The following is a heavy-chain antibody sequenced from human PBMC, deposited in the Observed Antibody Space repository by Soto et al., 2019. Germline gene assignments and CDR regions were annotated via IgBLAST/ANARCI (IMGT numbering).Heavy chain of an antibody. Sequence: QVQLQQWGAGLLKPSETLSLTCAVYGGSFSGYYWSWIRQPPGKGPAWIGEINHSGSTNYNPSIKGRVTISVDTSKNQFSLKLSSVTAADTAVYYCARVRGAALFCYYGSVRAFDYWGQGTMVTVSA. CDR1: GGSFSGYY. D-gene: IGHD3-10*01. CDR2: INHSGST. J-gene: IGHJ4*02. CDR3: ARVRGAALFCYYGSVRAFDY. V-gene: IGHV4-34*01.